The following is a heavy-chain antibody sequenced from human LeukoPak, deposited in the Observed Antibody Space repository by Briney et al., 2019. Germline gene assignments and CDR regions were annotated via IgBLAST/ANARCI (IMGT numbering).Heavy chain of an antibody. J-gene: IGHJ6*02. Sequence: PGGSLRLSCAASGFTFSSYSMNWVRQAPGKGLEWVSSISSSSSYIYYADSVKGRFTISRDNAKNSLYLQMNSLRAEDTAVYYCARPRGIYYYYGMDVWGQGTTVTVSS. CDR2: ISSSSSYI. D-gene: IGHD3-10*01. CDR1: GFTFSSYS. CDR3: ARPRGIYYYYGMDV. V-gene: IGHV3-21*01.